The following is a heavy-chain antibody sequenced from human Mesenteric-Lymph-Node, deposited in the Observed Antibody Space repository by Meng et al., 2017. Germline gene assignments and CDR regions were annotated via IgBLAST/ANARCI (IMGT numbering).Heavy chain of an antibody. CDR3: ALLARGGFDI. V-gene: IGHV3-64*02. CDR2: ITTDGGIT. J-gene: IGHJ3*02. Sequence: GESLKISCAASGFTFSSYAMHWVRQAPGKGLEYISTITTDGGITYYADSVRGRFTISRDNSKNILSLQMDSLRTEDMAVYYCALLARGGFDIWGQGTMVTVSS. CDR1: GFTFSSYA. D-gene: IGHD1-26*01.